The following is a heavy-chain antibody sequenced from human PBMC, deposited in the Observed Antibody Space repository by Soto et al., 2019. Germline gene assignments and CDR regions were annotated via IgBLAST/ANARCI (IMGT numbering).Heavy chain of an antibody. J-gene: IGHJ3*02. D-gene: IGHD3-22*01. CDR3: ASEKTLESYYYDSSGLNAFDI. V-gene: IGHV4-61*01. CDR2: IYYSGST. Sequence: SETLSLTCTVSGGSVSSGSYYWSWIRQPPGKGLEWIGYIYYSGSTNYNPSLKSRVTISVDTSKNQFSLKLSSVTAADTAVYYCASEKTLESYYYDSSGLNAFDIWGQGTMVTVSS. CDR1: GGSVSSGSYY.